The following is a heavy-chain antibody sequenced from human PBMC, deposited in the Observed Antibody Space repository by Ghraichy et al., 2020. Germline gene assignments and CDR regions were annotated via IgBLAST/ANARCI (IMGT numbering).Heavy chain of an antibody. CDR3: ARESWGGYSYGGSSDY. J-gene: IGHJ4*02. D-gene: IGHD5-18*01. Sequence: SETLSLTCAVYGGSFSGYYWSWIRQPPGKGLEWIGEINHSGSTNYNPSLKSRVTISVDTSKNQFSLKLSSVTAADTAVYYCARESWGGYSYGGSSDYWGQGTLVTVSS. CDR1: GGSFSGYY. CDR2: INHSGST. V-gene: IGHV4-34*01.